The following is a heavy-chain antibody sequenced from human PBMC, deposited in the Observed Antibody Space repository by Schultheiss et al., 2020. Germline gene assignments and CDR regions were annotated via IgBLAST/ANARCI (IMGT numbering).Heavy chain of an antibody. CDR3: ARRGEVRGVRGWFDP. Sequence: GGSLRLSCKGSGYSFTSYWIGWVRQMPGKGLEWMGIIYPGDSDTRYSPSFQGQVTISADKSISTAYLQWSSLKASDTAMYYCARRGEVRGVRGWFDPWGTGTLVTVAS. CDR1: GYSFTSYW. CDR2: IYPGDSDT. V-gene: IGHV5-51*01. J-gene: IGHJ5*02. D-gene: IGHD3-10*01.